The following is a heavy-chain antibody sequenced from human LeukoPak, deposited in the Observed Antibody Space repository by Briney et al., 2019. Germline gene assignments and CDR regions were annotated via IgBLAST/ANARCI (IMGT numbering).Heavy chain of an antibody. J-gene: IGHJ4*02. CDR2: INPNSADT. D-gene: IGHD6-13*01. CDR1: GYGFTGYY. V-gene: IGHV1-2*02. CDR3: ARWDGYSSSPDY. Sequence: ASVTVSCKASGYGFTGYYMHWVRQAPGQGLEWMGWINPNSADTGYAQKFQGRVTMTRDMSISTIYMELTRLRSDDTALYYCARWDGYSSSPDYWGQGTLVTVSS.